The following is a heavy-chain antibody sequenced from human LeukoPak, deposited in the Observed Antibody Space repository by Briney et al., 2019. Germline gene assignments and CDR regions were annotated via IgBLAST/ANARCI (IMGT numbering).Heavy chain of an antibody. Sequence: GGSLRLSCAASGFTFSSYWMHWVRQAPGKGLMWVSRINSDGSKTAYADSVKGRFTISRDNAKNTLYLQMNSLRAEDTAVYYCAREGWSSGVYDIWGQGTMVTVSS. CDR2: INSDGSKT. J-gene: IGHJ3*02. CDR3: AREGWSSGVYDI. CDR1: GFTFSSYW. D-gene: IGHD1-26*01. V-gene: IGHV3-74*03.